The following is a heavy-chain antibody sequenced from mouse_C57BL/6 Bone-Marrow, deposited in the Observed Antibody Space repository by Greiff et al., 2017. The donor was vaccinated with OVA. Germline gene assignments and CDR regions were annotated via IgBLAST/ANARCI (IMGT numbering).Heavy chain of an antibody. Sequence: QVQLQQPGAELVKPGASVKLSCKASGYTFTSYWMHWVKQRPGQGLEWIGMIHPNSGSTNYNEKFKSKATLTVDKSSSTAYMQLSSLTSEDSAVYYCARAGYDWYFDYWGKGTTLTVSS. D-gene: IGHD2-2*01. V-gene: IGHV1-64*01. CDR3: ARAGYDWYFDY. CDR2: IHPNSGST. CDR1: GYTFTSYW. J-gene: IGHJ2*01.